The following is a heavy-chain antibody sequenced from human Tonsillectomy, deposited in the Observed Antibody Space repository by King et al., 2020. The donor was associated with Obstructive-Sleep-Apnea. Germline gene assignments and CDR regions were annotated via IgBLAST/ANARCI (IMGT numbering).Heavy chain of an antibody. J-gene: IGHJ3*02. D-gene: IGHD3-16*01. CDR2: IYHSGST. V-gene: IGHV4-4*02. Sequence: QVQLQESGPGLVKPSGTLSLTCAVSGGSISSSNWWSWVRQPPGQGLAWIGEIYHSGSTNYNPPLKSRVTISVHKSKNQFSLKLSPVTAADTAVYYCARDSGGEVGDAFDIWGQGTMVTVSS. CDR1: GGSISSSNW. CDR3: ARDSGGEVGDAFDI.